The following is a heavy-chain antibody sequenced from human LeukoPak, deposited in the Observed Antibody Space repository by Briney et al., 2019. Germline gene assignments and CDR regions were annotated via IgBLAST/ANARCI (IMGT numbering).Heavy chain of an antibody. J-gene: IGHJ4*02. V-gene: IGHV4-34*01. CDR3: ARHSAVTTFVFDY. D-gene: IGHD4-17*01. CDR2: INHSGST. CDR1: GGSFSGYY. Sequence: SETLSLTCAVYGGSFSGYYWSWIRQPPGKGLEWIGEINHSGSTNYNPSLKSRVTISVDTSKNQFSLKLSSVTAADPAVYYCARHSAVTTFVFDYWGQGTLVTVSS.